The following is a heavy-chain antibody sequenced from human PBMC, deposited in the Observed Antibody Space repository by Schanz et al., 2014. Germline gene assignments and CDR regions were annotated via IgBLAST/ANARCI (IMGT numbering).Heavy chain of an antibody. D-gene: IGHD2-15*01. CDR1: GFTFSSYT. CDR2: ISHDGNNK. J-gene: IGHJ4*02. Sequence: VRLVESGGGLVEPGGSLRLSCAASGFTFSSYTMHWVRQAPGKGLEWVAVISHDGNNKYYGDSVKGRFTISRDNSKNTVYLLMNSLRVEDTAVYYCARVVAAAPQGCNYWGRGTLVTVSS. V-gene: IGHV3-30*04. CDR3: ARVVAAAPQGCNY.